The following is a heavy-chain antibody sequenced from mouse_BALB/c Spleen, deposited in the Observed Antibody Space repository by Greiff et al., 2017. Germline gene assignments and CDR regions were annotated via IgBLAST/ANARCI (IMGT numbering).Heavy chain of an antibody. CDR1: GYSITSDYA. D-gene: IGHD2-2*01. CDR2: ISYSGST. CDR3: ARNYGYDRNYAMDY. Sequence: EVQLQESGPGLVKPSQSLSLTCTVTGYSITSDYAWNWIRQFPGNKLEWMGYISYSGSTSYNPSLKSRISITRDTSKNQFFLQLNSVTTEDTATYYCARNYGYDRNYAMDYWGQGTSVTVSS. J-gene: IGHJ4*01. V-gene: IGHV3-2*02.